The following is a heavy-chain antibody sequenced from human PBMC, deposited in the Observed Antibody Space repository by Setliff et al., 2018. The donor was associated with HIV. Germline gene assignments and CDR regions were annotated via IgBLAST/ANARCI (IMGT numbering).Heavy chain of an antibody. V-gene: IGHV1-69*13. CDR1: GGTFSTYA. J-gene: IGHJ4*01. CDR3: ARGALLAVFDFDH. Sequence: ASVKVSCKASGGTFSTYAIHWVRQAPGQGLEWMGGIPLFGTANYAQKFQGRVRITADESTGTAYMELSSLRSDDTAVYFCARGALLAVFDFDHWGHGTLVTVSS. D-gene: IGHD3-10*01. CDR2: IPLFGTA.